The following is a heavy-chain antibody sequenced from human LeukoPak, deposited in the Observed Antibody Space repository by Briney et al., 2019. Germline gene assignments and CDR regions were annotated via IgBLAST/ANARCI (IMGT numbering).Heavy chain of an antibody. CDR2: IYYSGST. J-gene: IGHJ4*02. CDR1: GGSISSSSYY. V-gene: IGHV4-39*07. CDR3: ARVTGYMIEDYFDY. D-gene: IGHD3-9*01. Sequence: SETLSLTCTVSGGSISSSSYYWGWIRQPPGKGLEWIGSIYYSGSTNYNPSLKSRVTISVDTSKNQFSLKLRSVTAADTAVYYCARVTGYMIEDYFDYWAREFWSPSPQ.